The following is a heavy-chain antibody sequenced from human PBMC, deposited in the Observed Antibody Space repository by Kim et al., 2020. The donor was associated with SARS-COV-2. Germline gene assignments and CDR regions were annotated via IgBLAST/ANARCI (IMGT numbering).Heavy chain of an antibody. CDR2: MTGSSGNT. CDR3: AKLPSRSSASFDH. V-gene: IGHV3-23*01. D-gene: IGHD6-13*01. J-gene: IGHJ4*02. Sequence: GGSLRLSCAASGFTFSSYTMNWVRQAPRKGLEWVSGMTGSSGNTYYADSVKGRFTISRDNSKSTVYLQMNSLRADDTAGYYCAKLPSRSSASFDHWGQGT. CDR1: GFTFSSYT.